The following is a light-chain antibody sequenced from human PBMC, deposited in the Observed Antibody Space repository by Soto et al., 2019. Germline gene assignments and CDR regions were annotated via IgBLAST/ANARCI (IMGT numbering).Light chain of an antibody. CDR3: QTWGSGIVV. CDR1: RGHSNYA. J-gene: IGLJ2*01. CDR2: LNSDGSH. V-gene: IGLV4-69*01. Sequence: QPVLTQSPSASASLGASVKLTCTLSRGHSNYAIAWHQQQSEKGPRYLMKLNSDGSHNKGDGIPDRFSGSSSGAERYLTISCLQSEDEADYYCQTWGSGIVVFGGGTKLTVL.